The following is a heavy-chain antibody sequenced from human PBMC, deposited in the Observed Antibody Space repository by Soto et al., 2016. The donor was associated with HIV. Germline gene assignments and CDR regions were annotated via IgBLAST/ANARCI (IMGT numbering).Heavy chain of an antibody. Sequence: QVQVVQSGAEVKKPGASVKVSCRVSGYTLTELSMQWVRQAPGKGLEWIGGFDPEEGEIVYAQKFQGRVTLTEDTSADTAYMELSSLRSEDTAVYYCATDANKHDTLTGYYRDYWGQGTLVTVSS. CDR3: ATDANKHDTLTGYYRDY. CDR1: GYTLTELS. J-gene: IGHJ4*02. D-gene: IGHD3-9*01. CDR2: FDPEEGEI. V-gene: IGHV1-24*01.